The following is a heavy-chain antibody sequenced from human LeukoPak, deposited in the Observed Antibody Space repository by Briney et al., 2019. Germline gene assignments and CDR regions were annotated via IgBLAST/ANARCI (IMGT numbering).Heavy chain of an antibody. J-gene: IGHJ3*02. CDR3: ARGDYGDYLDAFDI. CDR2: IWYDGSNK. V-gene: IGHV3-33*01. D-gene: IGHD4-17*01. Sequence: GGSLRLSCAASGFTFSSYGMHWVRQAPGKGLEWIAVIWYDGSNKYYADSVKGRFTISRDNSKITLYLQMNSLRAEDTAVYYCARGDYGDYLDAFDIWGQGTMVTVSS. CDR1: GFTFSSYG.